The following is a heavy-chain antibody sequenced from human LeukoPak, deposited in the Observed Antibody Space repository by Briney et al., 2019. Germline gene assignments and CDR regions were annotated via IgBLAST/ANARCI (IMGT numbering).Heavy chain of an antibody. CDR2: ISSSGSTI. J-gene: IGHJ6*02. Sequence: NPGGSLRLSCAASGFTFSDYYMSWIRQAPGKGLEWVSYISSSGSTIYYADSVKGRFTISRDNAKNSLYLQMNSLRAEDTAVYYCARGTYCSSTSCYTAYYYYGMDVWGQGTTVTVSS. CDR1: GFTFSDYY. D-gene: IGHD2-2*02. V-gene: IGHV3-11*01. CDR3: ARGTYCSSTSCYTAYYYYGMDV.